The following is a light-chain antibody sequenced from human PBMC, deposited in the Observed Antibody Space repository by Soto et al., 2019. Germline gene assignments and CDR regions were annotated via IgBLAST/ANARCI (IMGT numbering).Light chain of an antibody. CDR1: ESIDFN. V-gene: IGKV3-15*01. CDR2: GAS. J-gene: IGKJ4*01. Sequence: EIVMTQSPATLSVSPGERVTLSCRASESIDFNLAWYQQKPGQAPRLLIYGASNRATGIPARFSGSGSGTEFTLTISRLQSEDVAFYDCQQYNNWLTCGGGTKVDIK. CDR3: QQYNNWLT.